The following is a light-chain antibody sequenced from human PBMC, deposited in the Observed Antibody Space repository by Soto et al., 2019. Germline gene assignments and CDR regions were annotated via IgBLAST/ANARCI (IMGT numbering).Light chain of an antibody. CDR2: GAS. CDR3: QKYGNFWT. CDR1: QNVSSNL. J-gene: IGKJ1*01. V-gene: IGKV3-20*01. Sequence: TVLTQSPGTLSLSPGERATLSCTASQNVSSNLLVWYQQHPGQAPRHLIYGASSRATGIPDRFSGSGSGTDFSLTIRRLEAYYFGVYYWQKYGNFWTFGQGTKVEIK.